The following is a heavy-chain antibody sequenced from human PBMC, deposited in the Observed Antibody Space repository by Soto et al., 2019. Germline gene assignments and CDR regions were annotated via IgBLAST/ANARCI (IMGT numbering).Heavy chain of an antibody. CDR2: ISSSSSSTI. J-gene: IGHJ3*02. V-gene: IGHV3-48*01. CDR1: GFTFSSYS. Sequence: PGGSLRLSCAASGFTFSSYSMNWVRQAPGKGLEWVSYISSSSSSTIYYADSVKGRFTISRDNAKNSLYLQMNSLRAEDTAVYYFARVWEGIVLMVYAPHDAFDIWGQGTMVTVSS. D-gene: IGHD2-8*01. CDR3: ARVWEGIVLMVYAPHDAFDI.